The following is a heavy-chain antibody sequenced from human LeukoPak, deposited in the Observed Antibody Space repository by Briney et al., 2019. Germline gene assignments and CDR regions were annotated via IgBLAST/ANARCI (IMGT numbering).Heavy chain of an antibody. V-gene: IGHV1-2*02. D-gene: IGHD4-17*01. Sequence: ASVKVSCKASGYTFTGYYMHWVRQAPGQGLEWMGWINPNSGGTNYAQKFQGRVTMTRDTSISTAYMELSRLRSDDTAVYYCARDAIMTTVTTGWFDPWGQGTLVTVSS. CDR1: GYTFTGYY. J-gene: IGHJ5*02. CDR2: INPNSGGT. CDR3: ARDAIMTTVTTGWFDP.